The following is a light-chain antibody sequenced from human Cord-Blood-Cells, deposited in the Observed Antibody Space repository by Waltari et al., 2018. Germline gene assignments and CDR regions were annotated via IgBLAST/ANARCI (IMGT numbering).Light chain of an antibody. CDR1: SSHVGAYNY. V-gene: IGLV2-8*01. CDR2: EVS. Sequence: QSALTQPPSASRSPGQSVTISCTGTSSHVGAYNYVSWYQQQPGKAPKLMIYEVSKRPSGVPDRFSGSKSGNTASLTVSGLQAEDEADYYCSSYAGSNNYVFGTGTKVTVL. CDR3: SSYAGSNNYV. J-gene: IGLJ1*01.